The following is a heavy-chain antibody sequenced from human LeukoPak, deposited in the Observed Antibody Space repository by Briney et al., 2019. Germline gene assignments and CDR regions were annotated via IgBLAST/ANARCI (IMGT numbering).Heavy chain of an antibody. CDR3: ASTSSSSWYDRDQCAFDI. D-gene: IGHD6-13*01. V-gene: IGHV1-69*04. CDR2: IIPIIGIA. J-gene: IGHJ3*02. CDR1: GYTFTSYG. Sequence: GASVKVSCKASGYTFTSYGISWVRQAPGQGLEWMGRIIPIIGIANYAQKFQGRVTITADKSTSTAYMELSSLRSEDTAVYYCASTSSSSWYDRDQCAFDIWGQGTMVTVSS.